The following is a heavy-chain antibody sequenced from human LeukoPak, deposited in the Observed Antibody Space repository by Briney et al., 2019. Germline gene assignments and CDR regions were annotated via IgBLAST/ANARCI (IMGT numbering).Heavy chain of an antibody. J-gene: IGHJ5*02. V-gene: IGHV3-20*04. Sequence: GGSLRLSCAASGFTFDDYGVSWVRQGPGKGLEWVSGINWNGGNTGYADSVKGRFTIFRDNAKNSLYLEMDSLRVEDTALYYCARASDGNWFDPWGQGTLGTVSS. CDR2: INWNGGNT. CDR3: ARASDGNWFDP. D-gene: IGHD1-26*01. CDR1: GFTFDDYG.